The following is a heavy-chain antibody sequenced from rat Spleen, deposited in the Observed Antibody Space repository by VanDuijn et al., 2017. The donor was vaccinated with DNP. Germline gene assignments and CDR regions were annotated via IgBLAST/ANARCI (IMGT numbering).Heavy chain of an antibody. CDR1: GFSLTSHN. J-gene: IGHJ4*01. D-gene: IGHD4-3*01. CDR2: IWNSGGT. CDR3: ARQPPNAGYHPYAMDP. Sequence: QVQLKESGPGLVHPSHTLSLTCTVSGFSLTSHNIHWVRQPPGKGLEWMGVIWNSGGTRYNSALKSRVSISKDTSKSQVFLKMNSLQTEDTATYYCARQPPNAGYHPYAMDPWGQGTSVTVSS. V-gene: IGHV2-41*01.